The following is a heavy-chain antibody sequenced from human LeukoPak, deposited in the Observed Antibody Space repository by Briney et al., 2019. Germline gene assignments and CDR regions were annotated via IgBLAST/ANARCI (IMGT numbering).Heavy chain of an antibody. CDR3: ARGEYSSSSRDYGMDV. V-gene: IGHV4-30-4*01. D-gene: IGHD6-6*01. Sequence: PSETLSLTCAVYGGSFSGYYWSWIRQPPGKGLEWIGYIYYSGSTYYNPSLKSRVTISVDTSKNQFSLKLSSVTAADTAVYYCARGEYSSSSRDYGMDVWGQGTTVTVSS. CDR1: GGSFSGYY. J-gene: IGHJ6*02. CDR2: IYYSGST.